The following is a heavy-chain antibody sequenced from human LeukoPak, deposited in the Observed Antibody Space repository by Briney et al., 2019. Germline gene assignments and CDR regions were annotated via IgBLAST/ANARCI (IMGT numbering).Heavy chain of an antibody. V-gene: IGHV4-39*02. CDR1: GGSISSSSYY. CDR2: IYYSGST. CDR3: ARDLKRFSIAAAPFEFYYYYMDV. D-gene: IGHD6-13*01. Sequence: PSETLSLTCTVSGGSISSSSYYWGWIRQPPGKGLEWIGSIYYSGSTYYNPSLESRVTISVDTSKNQFSLKLSSVTAADTAVYYCARDLKRFSIAAAPFEFYYYYMDVWGKGTTVTVSS. J-gene: IGHJ6*03.